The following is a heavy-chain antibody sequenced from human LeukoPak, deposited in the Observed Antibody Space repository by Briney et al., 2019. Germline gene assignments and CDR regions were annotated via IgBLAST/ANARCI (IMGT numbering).Heavy chain of an antibody. CDR2: ISSSSSYI. Sequence: PGGSLRLSCAGSGFTFSSYSMNWVRQAPGKGLEWVSSISSSSSYIYYADSVKGRFTISRDNAKNSLYLQMNSLRAEDTAVYYCARGAGGAFDYWGQGTLVTVSS. J-gene: IGHJ4*02. CDR1: GFTFSSYS. V-gene: IGHV3-21*01. D-gene: IGHD3-10*01. CDR3: ARGAGGAFDY.